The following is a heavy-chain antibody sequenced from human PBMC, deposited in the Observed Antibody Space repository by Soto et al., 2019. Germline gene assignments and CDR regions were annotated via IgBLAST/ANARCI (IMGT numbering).Heavy chain of an antibody. D-gene: IGHD3-22*01. CDR1: GYSFTSYW. CDR2: IDPSDSYT. J-gene: IGHJ1*01. V-gene: IGHV5-10-1*01. CDR3: ARGLDSSGYYTYFQH. Sequence: PGESLKISCKGTGYSFTSYWISWVRQMPGKGLEWMGRIDPSDSYTNYSPSFQGHVTISADKSISTAYLQWSSLKASDTAMYYCARGLDSSGYYTYFQHWGQGTLVAVSS.